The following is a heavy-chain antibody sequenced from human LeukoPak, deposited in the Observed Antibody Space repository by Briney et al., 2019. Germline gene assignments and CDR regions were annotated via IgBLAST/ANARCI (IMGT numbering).Heavy chain of an antibody. D-gene: IGHD2-2*01. J-gene: IGHJ5*02. V-gene: IGHV4-59*02. CDR2: IYYSGST. CDR1: GGSVSSHY. CDR3: AREKDCSSTSCYPPWFDP. Sequence: PSETLSLTCTFSGGSVSSHYWSWIRQPPGKGLEWIGYIYYSGSTNYNPSLKSRVTISVDTSKNQFSLKLSSVTAADTAVYCCAREKDCSSTSCYPPWFDPWGQGTLVTVSS.